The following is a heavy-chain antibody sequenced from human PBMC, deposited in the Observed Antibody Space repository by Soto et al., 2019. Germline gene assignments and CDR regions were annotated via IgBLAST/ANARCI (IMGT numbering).Heavy chain of an antibody. CDR1: GYTFTSYD. Sequence: ASVKVSCKASGYTFTSYDINWVRQATGQGLEWMGLMNPNSGNTGYAQKFQGRVTMTRDTSMSTVYMELSSLRSEDTAVYYCARDRVTIFGGSPYYGMDVWGQGTTVTVSS. V-gene: IGHV1-8*01. CDR3: ARDRVTIFGGSPYYGMDV. CDR2: MNPNSGNT. D-gene: IGHD3-3*01. J-gene: IGHJ6*02.